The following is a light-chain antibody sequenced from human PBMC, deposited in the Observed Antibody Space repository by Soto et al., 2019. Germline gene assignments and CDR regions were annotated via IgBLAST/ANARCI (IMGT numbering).Light chain of an antibody. V-gene: IGKV1-39*01. CDR1: QSISSY. J-gene: IGKJ1*01. CDR3: LQDYNYPWT. CDR2: AAS. Sequence: SSLSASVGDRVTITCRASQSISSYLNWYQQKPGKAPKLLIYAASSLQSGVPSRFSGSGSGTDFTLTITSLQPEDFATYYCLQDYNYPWTFGQGTKVDIK.